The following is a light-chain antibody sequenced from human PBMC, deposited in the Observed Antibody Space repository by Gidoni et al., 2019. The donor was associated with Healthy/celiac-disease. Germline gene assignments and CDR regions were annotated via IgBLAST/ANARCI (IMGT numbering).Light chain of an antibody. Sequence: EIVLTQSPGTLSWSPGERATLSCRASQRVRSSYLAWYQQKPGQAPRLLIYGASSRATGIPDRFSGSGSGTDFTLTISRLEPEDFAVYYCQQYGSSPLTFXGXTKVEIK. CDR1: QRVRSSY. J-gene: IGKJ4*01. CDR3: QQYGSSPLT. CDR2: GAS. V-gene: IGKV3-20*01.